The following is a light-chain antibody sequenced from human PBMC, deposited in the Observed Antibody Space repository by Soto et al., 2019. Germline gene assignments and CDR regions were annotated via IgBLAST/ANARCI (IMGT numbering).Light chain of an antibody. CDR2: SAS. CDR1: QNIEEY. V-gene: IGKV1-39*01. CDR3: QQSFSAPYT. J-gene: IGKJ2*01. Sequence: DIQVTQSPSSLSASVGDRVTITCRASQNIEEYLNWYQHRPGKAPLLLIYSASDLRSEVPSRFSGGGSGTTFPLPISSLQPEDFATYSCQQSFSAPYTFGQGTKVDI.